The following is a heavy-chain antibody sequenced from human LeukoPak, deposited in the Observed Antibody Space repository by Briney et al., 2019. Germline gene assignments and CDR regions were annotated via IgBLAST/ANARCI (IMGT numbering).Heavy chain of an antibody. CDR2: IRSKANIYAV. Sequence: WGSLRLSCAASGFTLSDSCVYWVRQAPGKGLECLGRIRSKANIYAVSYAASVKGRFTVAGDDSKNMAYLQMSSLRTEDTSIYYCTRLGDYSEAGGYWGQGTLVTVSS. CDR3: TRLGDYSEAGGY. CDR1: GFTLSDSC. D-gene: IGHD4-11*01. V-gene: IGHV3-73*01. J-gene: IGHJ4*02.